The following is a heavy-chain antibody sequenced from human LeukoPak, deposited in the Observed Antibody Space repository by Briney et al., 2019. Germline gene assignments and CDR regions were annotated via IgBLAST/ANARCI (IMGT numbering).Heavy chain of an antibody. CDR1: GGSISSGDYY. CDR2: IYYSGSI. D-gene: IGHD4-17*01. CDR3: ASTSVTTSEFDY. Sequence: PSETLSLTCTVSGGSISSGDYYWSWIRQPPGKGLEWIRYIYYSGSIYYNPSLKSRVTISVDTSKNQFSLKLTSVTAADTAVYYCASTSVTTSEFDYWGQGTLMTVSS. V-gene: IGHV4-30-4*08. J-gene: IGHJ4*02.